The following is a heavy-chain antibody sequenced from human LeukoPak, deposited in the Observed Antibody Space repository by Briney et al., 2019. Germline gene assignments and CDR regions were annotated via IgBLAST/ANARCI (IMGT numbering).Heavy chain of an antibody. V-gene: IGHV3-33*01. CDR1: GFTFSSYG. D-gene: IGHD6-13*01. CDR3: ARLARIAAAGTPWGDY. Sequence: GGSLRLSCAASGFTFSSYGMHWVRQAPGQGLEWVAVIWYDGSNKYYADSGKGRFTISRDNSKNTLYLQMNSLRAEDTAVYYCARLARIAAAGTPWGDYWGQGTLVTVSS. CDR2: IWYDGSNK. J-gene: IGHJ4*02.